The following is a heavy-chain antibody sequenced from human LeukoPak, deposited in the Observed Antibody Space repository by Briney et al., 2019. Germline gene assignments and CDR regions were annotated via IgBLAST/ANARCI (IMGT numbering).Heavy chain of an antibody. CDR1: GFTLSSYS. CDR2: ISTSSSYK. CDR3: AELGITMIGGV. V-gene: IGHV3-21*01. D-gene: IGHD3-10*02. Sequence: PGGSLRLSCAASGFTLSSYSMNWVRQAPGKGLEWVSSISTSSSYKYYADSLKGRSTISRDNAKNSLYLQMNSLGAEDTAVYYCAELGITMIGGVWGKGTTVTISS. J-gene: IGHJ6*04.